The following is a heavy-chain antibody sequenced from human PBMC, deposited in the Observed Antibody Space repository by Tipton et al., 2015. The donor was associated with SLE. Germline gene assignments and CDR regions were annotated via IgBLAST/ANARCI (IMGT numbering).Heavy chain of an antibody. CDR1: GGSFSGYY. V-gene: IGHV4-34*01. Sequence: AGLVKPSETLSLTCAVYGGSFSGYYWSWIRQSPGKGLEWIGDINHSGSTNYNPSLKSRVTISVDTSKNQFSLRLRSVTAADTAVYYCARVPGLERSYYYNYYMDVWGKGTTVTVSS. CDR3: ARVPGLERSYYYNYYMDV. J-gene: IGHJ6*03. CDR2: INHSGST. D-gene: IGHD1-1*01.